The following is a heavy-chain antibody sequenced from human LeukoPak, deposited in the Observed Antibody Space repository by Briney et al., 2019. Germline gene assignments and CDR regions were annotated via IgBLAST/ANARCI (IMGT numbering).Heavy chain of an antibody. D-gene: IGHD2-2*01. J-gene: IGHJ5*02. CDR1: GGSISGYY. CDR2: MYYSGST. CDR3: ARFHCSTSSCYRWFDP. Sequence: SETLSLTCTVSGGSISGYYWSWIRQPPGKGLEWIGYMYYSGSTTYNPSLKSRVTISVDTSKNQFSLKLTSVTAADTAVYYCARFHCSTSSCYRWFDPWGQGALVTVSS. V-gene: IGHV4-59*01.